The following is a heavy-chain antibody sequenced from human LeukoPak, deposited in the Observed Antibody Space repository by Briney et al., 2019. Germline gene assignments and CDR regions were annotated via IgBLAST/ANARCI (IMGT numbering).Heavy chain of an antibody. CDR2: IYPGDSDT. V-gene: IGHV5-51*01. Sequence: GDSLKISCKGSGYSFTNYWIVWVRQMPGKGLEWMGIIYPGDSDTRYSPSFQGQVTILADKSISTAYLQWSSLRAEDTAVYYCARDHNFYDSGKGFDPWGQGTLVTVSS. CDR1: GYSFTNYW. J-gene: IGHJ5*02. D-gene: IGHD3-10*01. CDR3: ARDHNFYDSGKGFDP.